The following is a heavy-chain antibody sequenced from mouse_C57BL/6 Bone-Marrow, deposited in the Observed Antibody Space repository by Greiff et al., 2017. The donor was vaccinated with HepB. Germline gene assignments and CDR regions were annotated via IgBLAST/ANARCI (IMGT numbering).Heavy chain of an antibody. CDR1: GFTFSDYY. J-gene: IGHJ4*01. D-gene: IGHD1-1*01. CDR3: AGPPPFITTVVAPYYYAMDY. V-gene: IGHV5-12*01. CDR2: ISNGGGST. Sequence: EVMLVESGGGLVQPGGSLKLSCAASGFTFSDYYMHWVRQTPVKRLEWVAYISNGGGSTYYPDTVKGRFTISRDNAKNTLYLQMSRLKSEDTAMYYCAGPPPFITTVVAPYYYAMDYWGQGTSVTVSS.